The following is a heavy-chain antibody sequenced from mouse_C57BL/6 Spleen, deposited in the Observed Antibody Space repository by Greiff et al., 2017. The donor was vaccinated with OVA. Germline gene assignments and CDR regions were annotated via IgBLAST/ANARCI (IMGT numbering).Heavy chain of an antibody. CDR2: INPYNGGT. CDR1: GYTFTDYY. V-gene: IGHV1-19*01. D-gene: IGHD1-1*01. J-gene: IGHJ1*03. Sequence: EVQLQQSGPVLVKPGASVKMSCKASGYTFTDYYMNWVKQSHGKSLEWIGVINPYNGGTSYNQKFKGKATLTVDKSSSTAYMELNSLTSEDSAVYYCAREGFTTVVATGYFDVWGTGTTVTVSS. CDR3: AREGFTTVVATGYFDV.